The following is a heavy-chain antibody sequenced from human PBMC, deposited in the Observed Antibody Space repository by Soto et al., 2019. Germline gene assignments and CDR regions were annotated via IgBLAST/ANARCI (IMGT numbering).Heavy chain of an antibody. Sequence: SETLSLTCTVSGGSISKGGYHWSWIRQHPGKGLEWIGHIYYGGSTYYNPSLESRLSISVDVSENQFSLKLSSVTAADTAVYYCASAYGGHADYWGQGTLVTVSS. J-gene: IGHJ4*02. D-gene: IGHD5-12*01. CDR2: IYYGGST. CDR3: ASAYGGHADY. CDR1: GGSISKGGYH. V-gene: IGHV4-31*03.